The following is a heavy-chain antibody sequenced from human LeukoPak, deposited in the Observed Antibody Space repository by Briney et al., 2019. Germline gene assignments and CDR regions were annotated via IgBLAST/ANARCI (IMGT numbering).Heavy chain of an antibody. CDR1: GGSISISNW. V-gene: IGHV4-4*02. CDR2: IYHSGST. Sequence: SETLSLTCAVSGGSISISNWWSWVRQPPGKGLEWIGEIYHSGSTNYNPSLKSRVTISVDESKKQFSLKLNSVTAADTAVYYCARVSYYYNPGSYIWGQGTLVTVSS. J-gene: IGHJ4*02. CDR3: ARVSYYYNPGSYI. D-gene: IGHD3-10*01.